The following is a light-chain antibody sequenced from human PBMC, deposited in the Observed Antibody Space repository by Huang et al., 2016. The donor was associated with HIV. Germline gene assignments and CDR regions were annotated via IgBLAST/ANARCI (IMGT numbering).Light chain of an antibody. J-gene: IGKJ1*01. Sequence: IQMTQSPSSLPASVGDRVTITCRSSQAIRNDLAWDQHRPGEAPKLLLYAASSLQSGVPSRFSGSGSGTDFTLTISSLQPEDFATYYCLQHFNYPWTFGQGTKVDFK. V-gene: IGKV1-6*01. CDR2: AAS. CDR3: LQHFNYPWT. CDR1: QAIRND.